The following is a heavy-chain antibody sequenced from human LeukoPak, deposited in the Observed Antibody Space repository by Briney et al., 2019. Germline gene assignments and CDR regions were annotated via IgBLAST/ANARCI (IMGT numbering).Heavy chain of an antibody. CDR1: GGTFSNYA. CDR3: ARVGDYDILTGYGWFDP. V-gene: IGHV1-69*13. CDR2: IIPIYGIT. Sequence: ASVKVSCKTSGGTFSNYAITWVRQAPGQGLEWRGGIIPIYGITNYAQKFQGRVTITADESTSTAYMELSSLRSQDTAVYYCARVGDYDILTGYGWFDPWGQGTLVTVSS. D-gene: IGHD3-9*01. J-gene: IGHJ5*02.